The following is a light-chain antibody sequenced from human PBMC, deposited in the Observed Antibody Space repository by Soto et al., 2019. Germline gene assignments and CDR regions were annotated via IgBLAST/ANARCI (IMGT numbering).Light chain of an antibody. CDR2: GAS. CDR3: QQYNNWPPAWT. Sequence: EIVMTQSPATLSVSPGERATLSCRASQSVSSNLAWYQRKPGQAPRLLIYGASTRATGIPARFSGSGSGTEFTLTISSLQSEDFAVYYCQQYNNWPPAWTFGQGTKVEI. CDR1: QSVSSN. J-gene: IGKJ1*01. V-gene: IGKV3-15*01.